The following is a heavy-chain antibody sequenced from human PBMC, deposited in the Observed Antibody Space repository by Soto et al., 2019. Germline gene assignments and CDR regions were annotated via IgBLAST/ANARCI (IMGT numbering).Heavy chain of an antibody. Sequence: GGSLRLSCTASGFTLSFYGMHWVRQAPGKGLEWVAVISNDGSNQYYVDSVKGRFTISRDSSKQTVSVQMNSLGAEDTAVYFCAKATSPYYYYYGIDVWGQGTTVTVFS. CDR1: GFTLSFYG. CDR2: ISNDGSNQ. CDR3: AKATSPYYYYYGIDV. J-gene: IGHJ6*02. V-gene: IGHV3-30*18. D-gene: IGHD1-26*01.